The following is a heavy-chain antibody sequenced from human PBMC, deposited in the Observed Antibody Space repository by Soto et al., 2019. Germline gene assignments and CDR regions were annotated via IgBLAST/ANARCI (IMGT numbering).Heavy chain of an antibody. V-gene: IGHV3-30*18. CDR3: AKWLLFHYYYGMDV. Sequence: QVQLVESGGGVVQPGRSLRLSCAASGFTFSSYGMHWVRQAPGKGLEWVAVISYDGSNKYYADSVKGRFTISRDNSKNTLYLQMNSLRAEDTAVYYCAKWLLFHYYYGMDVWGQGTTVTVSS. J-gene: IGHJ6*02. CDR1: GFTFSSYG. D-gene: IGHD2-21*02. CDR2: ISYDGSNK.